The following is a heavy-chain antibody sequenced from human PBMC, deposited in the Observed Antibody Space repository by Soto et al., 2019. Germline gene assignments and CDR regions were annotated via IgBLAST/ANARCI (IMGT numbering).Heavy chain of an antibody. D-gene: IGHD2-2*01. CDR1: GGTFSSYA. CDR3: AREYCSSTSCGDGMAV. Sequence: QVQLVQSGAEVKKPGSSVKVSCKASGGTFSSYAISWVRQAPGQGLEWMGGIIPIFGTANYAQKFQGRVTIPADKSPSTAYMELSSLRSEDTAVYYCAREYCSSTSCGDGMAVWGQGTTVTVSS. J-gene: IGHJ6*02. CDR2: IIPIFGTA. V-gene: IGHV1-69*06.